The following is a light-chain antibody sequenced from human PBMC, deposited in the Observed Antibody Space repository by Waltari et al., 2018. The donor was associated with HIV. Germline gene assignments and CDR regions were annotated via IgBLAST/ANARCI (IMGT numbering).Light chain of an antibody. V-gene: IGLV1-40*01. CDR1: KSNIGAGHD. CDR2: ANS. J-gene: IGLJ3*02. Sequence: QSLLTQPPSVSATPGQRITISCTGNKSNIGAGHDVHWYRQLPGTAPRLLIFANSDRPSGVPDRISGSKSTASASLAITGLQAEDEGYYYCQSSDIRLHGLWVFGGGTKVTVL. CDR3: QSSDIRLHGLWV.